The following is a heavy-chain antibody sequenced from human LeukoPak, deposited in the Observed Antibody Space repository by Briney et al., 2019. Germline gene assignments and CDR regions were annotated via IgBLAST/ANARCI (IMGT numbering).Heavy chain of an antibody. J-gene: IGHJ4*02. CDR1: GFTFSTYG. V-gene: IGHV3-30*18. Sequence: GGSLRLSCSASGFTFSTYGMYWVRQAPGNGLEWLAVISFDGTQTYYAHSVKGRFTISRDNSKSTLYLQMNSLTAADTAVYYCAKDRERAAALDYWGPGTLVTVS. CDR2: ISFDGTQT. D-gene: IGHD2-15*01. CDR3: AKDRERAAALDY.